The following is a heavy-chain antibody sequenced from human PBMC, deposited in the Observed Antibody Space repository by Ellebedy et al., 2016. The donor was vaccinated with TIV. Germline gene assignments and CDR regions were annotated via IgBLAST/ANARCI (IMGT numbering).Heavy chain of an antibody. CDR3: AREGAYGDYSQVSFPFDP. J-gene: IGHJ5*02. CDR2: INQDATKT. D-gene: IGHD4-17*01. Sequence: GESLKISCAASGFSFRSYWMTWVRQAPGKGLEWVANINQDATKTFYVDSVKGRFTISRDNGKNSLDLQMNSLRAEDSALYYCAREGAYGDYSQVSFPFDPWGQGTLVIVSS. V-gene: IGHV3-7*01. CDR1: GFSFRSYW.